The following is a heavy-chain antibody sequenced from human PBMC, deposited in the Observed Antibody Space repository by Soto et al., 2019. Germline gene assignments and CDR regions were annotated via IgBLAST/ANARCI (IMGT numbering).Heavy chain of an antibody. CDR1: GFTFSRNT. D-gene: IGHD3-3*02. J-gene: IGHJ6*02. CDR3: VKDEGIEAMDV. V-gene: IGHV3-21*01. CDR2: ITSSGSYV. Sequence: EVQLVESGGGLVKPGGSLRLSCVTSGFTFSRNTMNWVRQAPGKGLEWVASITSSGSYVYYADSVKGRFSASRDNAKNSLSQQMDSVRPDDTAIYFCVKDEGIEAMDVWGQGTPVTVSS.